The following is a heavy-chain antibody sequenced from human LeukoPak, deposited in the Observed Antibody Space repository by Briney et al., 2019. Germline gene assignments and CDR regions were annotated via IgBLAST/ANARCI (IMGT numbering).Heavy chain of an antibody. CDR2: IYHSGST. V-gene: IGHV4-38-2*02. CDR1: GYSISSGYL. D-gene: IGHD3-22*01. Sequence: SETLSLTCTVSGYSISSGYLWGWIRQPPGKGLEWIGSIYHSGSTYYNPSLKSRVTISVDTSKNQFSLKLSSVTAADTAVYYCARHFPYDSSGYYLPYYFDYWGQGTLVTVSS. CDR3: ARHFPYDSSGYYLPYYFDY. J-gene: IGHJ4*02.